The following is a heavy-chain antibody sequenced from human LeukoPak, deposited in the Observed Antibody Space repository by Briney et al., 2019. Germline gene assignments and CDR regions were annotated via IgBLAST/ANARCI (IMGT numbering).Heavy chain of an antibody. CDR1: GYTFTSYG. J-gene: IGHJ6*03. Sequence: ASVKVSCKASGYTFTSYGISGVRQAPGQGLEWMGWISAYSGNTNYAQKLQGRVTMTTDTSTSTAYMELRSLRSDDTAVYYCARGPAATYYYYYYMDVWGKGTTVTVFS. D-gene: IGHD2-2*01. CDR2: ISAYSGNT. V-gene: IGHV1-18*01. CDR3: ARGPAATYYYYYYMDV.